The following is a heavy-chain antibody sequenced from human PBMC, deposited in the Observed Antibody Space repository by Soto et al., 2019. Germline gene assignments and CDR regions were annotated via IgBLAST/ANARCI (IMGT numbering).Heavy chain of an antibody. D-gene: IGHD3-3*01. CDR1: GFTFTSSA. V-gene: IGHV1-58*01. J-gene: IGHJ4*02. Sequence: SVKVSCKASGFTFTSSAVQWVRQARGQRLEWIGWIVVGSGNTNYAQKFQERVTITRDMSTSTAYMELSSLRSEDTAVYYCPADVYYDFWSGYYIYEFDYWGQGNLGTVSS. CDR3: PADVYYDFWSGYYIYEFDY. CDR2: IVVGSGNT.